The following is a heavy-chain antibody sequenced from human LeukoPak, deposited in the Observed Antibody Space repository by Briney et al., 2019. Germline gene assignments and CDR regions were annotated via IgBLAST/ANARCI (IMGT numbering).Heavy chain of an antibody. CDR3: AREGREFGPHKLAGFDY. CDR1: GYTFTGYY. Sequence: GASVKVSCKASGYTFTGYYMHWVRQAPGQGLEWMGWINPNSGATNYVREFQGRVTMTRETSITTAHMELSGLRSDDTDVYYCAREGREFGPHKLAGFDYWGQGTLVTVSS. J-gene: IGHJ4*02. CDR2: INPNSGAT. D-gene: IGHD3-10*01. V-gene: IGHV1-2*02.